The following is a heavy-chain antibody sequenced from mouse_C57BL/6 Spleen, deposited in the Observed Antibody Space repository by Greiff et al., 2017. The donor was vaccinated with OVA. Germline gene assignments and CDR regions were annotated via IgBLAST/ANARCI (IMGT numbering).Heavy chain of an antibody. V-gene: IGHV5-12*01. CDR1: GFTFSDYY. Sequence: EVQRVESGGGLVQPGGSLKLSCAASGFTFSDYYMYWVRQTPEKRLEWVAYISNGGGSTYYPDTVKGRFTISRDNAKNTLYLQMSRLKSEDTAMYYCARQDWDVWFAYWGQGTLVTVSA. J-gene: IGHJ3*01. CDR3: ARQDWDVWFAY. D-gene: IGHD4-1*01. CDR2: ISNGGGST.